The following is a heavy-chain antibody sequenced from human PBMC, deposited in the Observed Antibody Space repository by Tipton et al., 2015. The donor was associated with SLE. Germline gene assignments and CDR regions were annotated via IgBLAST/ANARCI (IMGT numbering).Heavy chain of an antibody. J-gene: IGHJ4*02. CDR2: IYYSGST. CDR3: ARHNGVNLFDY. Sequence: TLSLTCTVSGGSISSYYWSWIRQPSGKGLEWIGYIYYSGSTNYNPPLKSRVTISVDTSKNQFSLKLSSVTAADTAVYYCARHNGVNLFDYWGQGTLVTVSS. CDR1: GGSISSYY. V-gene: IGHV4-59*08. D-gene: IGHD2-8*01.